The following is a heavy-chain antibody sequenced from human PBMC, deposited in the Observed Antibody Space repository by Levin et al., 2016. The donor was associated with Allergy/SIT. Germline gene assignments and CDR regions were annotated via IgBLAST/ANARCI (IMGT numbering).Heavy chain of an antibody. J-gene: IGHJ3*02. CDR2: IYYRGST. Sequence: SETLSLTCTVSGGSINSYYWSWIRQPPGKGLEWIGYIYYRGSTNYHPSLKSRVTISVDTSKNQVSLNLNFVTAADTAVYYCVTNNAGLGPDAFDIWGQGTMVTVSS. D-gene: IGHD1-14*01. CDR1: GGSINSYY. CDR3: VTNNAGLGPDAFDI. V-gene: IGHV4-59*01.